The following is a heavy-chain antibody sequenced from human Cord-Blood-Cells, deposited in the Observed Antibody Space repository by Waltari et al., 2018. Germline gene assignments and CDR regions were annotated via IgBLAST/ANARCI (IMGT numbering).Heavy chain of an antibody. CDR2: IIPILGTA. D-gene: IGHD1-26*01. Sequence: QVQLVQSGAEVKKPGSSVKVSCKASGGTFSSYTISGGRQAPGQGLEWMGGIIPILGTANYAQKFQGRVTITADESTSTAYMELSSLRSEDTAVYYCARDRSGSYYAFDIWGQGTMVTVSS. CDR3: ARDRSGSYYAFDI. CDR1: GGTFSSYT. J-gene: IGHJ3*02. V-gene: IGHV1-69*01.